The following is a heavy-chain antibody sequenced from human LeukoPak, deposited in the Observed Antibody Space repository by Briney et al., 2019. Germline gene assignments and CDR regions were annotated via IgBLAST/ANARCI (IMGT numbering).Heavy chain of an antibody. V-gene: IGHV1-8*03. CDR2: MNPNSGNT. Sequence: ASVKVSCKASGYTFTSYDINWVRQATGQGLEWMGWMNPNSGNTGYAQKFQGRATITRNTYISTAYMELSSLRSEDMAVYYCARRGLATRYWFDPWGQGTLVTVSS. CDR3: ARRGLATRYWFDP. CDR1: GYTFTSYD. D-gene: IGHD3-10*01. J-gene: IGHJ5*02.